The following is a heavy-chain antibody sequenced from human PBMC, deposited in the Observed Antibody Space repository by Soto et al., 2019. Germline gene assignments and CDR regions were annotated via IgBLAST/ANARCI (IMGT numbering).Heavy chain of an antibody. V-gene: IGHV5-51*01. D-gene: IGHD1-1*01. J-gene: IGHJ4*02. CDR3: ARQRGRLEPFEY. CDR1: GYSFTSYW. Sequence: RGESLKVSCKASGYSFTSYWIGWVRQMPGKGLEWMGIIYPGDSDTRYSPSFQGQVTISGDKSTSTAYLQWSSLQASDTATYSCARQRGRLEPFEYWGPGTQVNVST. CDR2: IYPGDSDT.